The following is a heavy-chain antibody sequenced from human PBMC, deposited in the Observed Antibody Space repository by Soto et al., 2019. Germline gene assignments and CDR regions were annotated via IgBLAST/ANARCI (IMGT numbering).Heavy chain of an antibody. CDR1: GFMFTNYV. Sequence: PGGSLRLSCAASGFMFTNYVMHWVRQAPGKGPEWVAVVWSNGINKYYAAFVEGRFTISRDNSKKRMYLQMNRLRVEDTAIYYCVKERGPFNDFDTWGQGTMVTVSS. V-gene: IGHV3-33*03. CDR2: VWSNGINK. J-gene: IGHJ3*02. CDR3: VKERGPFNDFDT.